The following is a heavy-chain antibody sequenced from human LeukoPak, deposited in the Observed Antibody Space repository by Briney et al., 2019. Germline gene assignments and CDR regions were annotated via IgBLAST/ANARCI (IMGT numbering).Heavy chain of an antibody. CDR1: GGSFSGYY. CDR3: ARGDAARRGTDY. D-gene: IGHD6-6*01. Sequence: SETLSLTCAVNGGSFSGYYWSWIRQPPGRGLEWIGEINHSGSTNYNPSLKSRVTISVDTSKNQFSLKLSSVTAADTAVYYCARGDAARRGTDYWGQGTLVTVSS. V-gene: IGHV4-34*01. CDR2: INHSGST. J-gene: IGHJ4*02.